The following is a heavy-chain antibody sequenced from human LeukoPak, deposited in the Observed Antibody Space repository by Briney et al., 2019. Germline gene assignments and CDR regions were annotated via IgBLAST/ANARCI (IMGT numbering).Heavy chain of an antibody. CDR3: AREPPYYYDSSGYYPDDY. V-gene: IGHV4-34*01. Sequence: SETLSLTCAVYGGSFSGYYWSWIRQPPGKGLEWIGEINHSGSTNYNPSLKSRVTISVDTSKNQFSLKLSSVTAADTAVYYCAREPPYYYDSSGYYPDDYWGQGTLVTVSS. CDR2: INHSGST. CDR1: GGSFSGYY. D-gene: IGHD3-22*01. J-gene: IGHJ4*02.